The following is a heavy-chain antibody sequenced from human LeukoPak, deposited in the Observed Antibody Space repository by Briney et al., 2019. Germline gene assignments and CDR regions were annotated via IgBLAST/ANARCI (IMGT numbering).Heavy chain of an antibody. Sequence: GGSLRLSCAASGFTVSTYGMRWVRQAPGKGLEWVAFIRYDGSNKYYADSVRGRFTISRDNSKNTLYLQMNSLRLEDTAVYYCAFGSAGPFDYWGQGTLVTVSS. CDR1: GFTVSTYG. D-gene: IGHD6-19*01. CDR2: IRYDGSNK. V-gene: IGHV3-30*02. J-gene: IGHJ4*02. CDR3: AFGSAGPFDY.